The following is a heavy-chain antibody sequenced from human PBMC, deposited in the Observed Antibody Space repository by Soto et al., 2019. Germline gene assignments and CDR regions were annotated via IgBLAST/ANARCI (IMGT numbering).Heavy chain of an antibody. V-gene: IGHV4-59*01. Sequence: PSETLSLTCTVSGGSISSYYWSWIRQPPGKGLEWIGYIYYSGSTNYNPSLKSRVTISVDTSKNQFSLKLSSVTAADTAVYYCARDRDFWSGYYRTYGMDVWGQGTTATVSS. J-gene: IGHJ6*02. CDR3: ARDRDFWSGYYRTYGMDV. CDR2: IYYSGST. CDR1: GGSISSYY. D-gene: IGHD3-3*01.